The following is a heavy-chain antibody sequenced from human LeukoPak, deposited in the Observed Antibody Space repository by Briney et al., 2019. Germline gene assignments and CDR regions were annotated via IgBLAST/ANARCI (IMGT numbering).Heavy chain of an antibody. CDR1: GFTFSSYG. CDR3: ATAAILGKSHYFDN. CDR2: ISYDGSNK. Sequence: GGSLRLSCAASGFTFSSYGMHWVRQAPGKGLEWVAVISYDGSNKYYADSVKGRFTISRDNSKNTLYLQMNSLRAEDTAVYFCATAAILGKSHYFDNWGQGTLVTVSS. V-gene: IGHV3-30*03. D-gene: IGHD7-27*01. J-gene: IGHJ4*02.